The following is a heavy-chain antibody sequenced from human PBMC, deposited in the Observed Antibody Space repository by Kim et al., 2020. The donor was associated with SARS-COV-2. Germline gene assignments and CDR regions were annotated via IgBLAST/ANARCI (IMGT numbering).Heavy chain of an antibody. Sequence: SETLSLTCTVSGGSISSYYWSWIRQPPGKGLGWIGYIYYSGSTNYNPSLKSRVTISVDTSKNQFSLKLSSVTAADTAVYYCARAGIQLWPYYYYMDVWGKGTTVTVSS. CDR1: GGSISSYY. D-gene: IGHD5-18*01. CDR2: IYYSGST. CDR3: ARAGIQLWPYYYYMDV. V-gene: IGHV4-59*08. J-gene: IGHJ6*03.